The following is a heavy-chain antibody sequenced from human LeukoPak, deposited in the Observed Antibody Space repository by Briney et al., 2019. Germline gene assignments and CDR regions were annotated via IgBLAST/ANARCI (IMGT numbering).Heavy chain of an antibody. D-gene: IGHD3-10*01. V-gene: IGHV1-69*01. CDR1: GGTFSNSP. Sequence: ASVKVSCKASGGTFSNSPTSWVRQAPGQGLEWMGGIIPIFGTANYAQKFQGRVTITADESTSTAYMELSSLRSEDTAVYYCARRERDYSGSGSYNFDYWGQGTLVTVSS. J-gene: IGHJ4*02. CDR3: ARRERDYSGSGSYNFDY. CDR2: IIPIFGTA.